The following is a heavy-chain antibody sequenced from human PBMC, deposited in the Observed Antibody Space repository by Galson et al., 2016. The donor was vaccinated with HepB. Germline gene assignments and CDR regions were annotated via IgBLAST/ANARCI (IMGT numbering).Heavy chain of an antibody. CDR2: ISSGAI. D-gene: IGHD2-15*01. CDR1: GFTFSSYS. Sequence: SLRLSCAASGFTFSSYSMNWVRQAPGKGLEWVSYISSGAIYYSDTVKGRFTISRANAKDTLYLQMNSLRAEDTAVYYCARPGYCSGSSCYVPFDIWGQGTMATVSS. J-gene: IGHJ3*02. CDR3: ARPGYCSGSSCYVPFDI. V-gene: IGHV3-48*04.